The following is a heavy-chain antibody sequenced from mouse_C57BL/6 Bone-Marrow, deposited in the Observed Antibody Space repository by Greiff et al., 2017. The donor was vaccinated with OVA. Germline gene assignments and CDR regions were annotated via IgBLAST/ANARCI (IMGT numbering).Heavy chain of an antibody. CDR1: GYTFTSYW. J-gene: IGHJ1*03. Sequence: QVQLQQPGAELVMPGASVQLSCKASGYTFTSYWMHWVKQRPGQGLEWIGEIDPSDSYTNYNQKFKGKSTLTVDKSSSTAYMQRSSLTSEDSAVYYCAVEELLRYCDVWGTGTAVTVSS. V-gene: IGHV1-69*01. CDR3: AVEELLRYCDV. D-gene: IGHD2-12*01. CDR2: IDPSDSYT.